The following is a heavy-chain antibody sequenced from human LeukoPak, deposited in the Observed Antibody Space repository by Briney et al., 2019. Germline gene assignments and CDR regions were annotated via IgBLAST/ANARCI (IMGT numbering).Heavy chain of an antibody. CDR3: ARGGGDYYMDV. J-gene: IGHJ6*03. Sequence: SETLSLTCAVHGGSFSGYYWSWIRQPPGKGLEWTGTFHYSGSTYYNPSLKSRVTISVNMSKNQFSLKLISVTAADTAVYYCARGGGDYYMDVWDKGTTVTVSS. CDR1: GGSFSGYY. V-gene: IGHV4-34*01. CDR2: FHYSGST.